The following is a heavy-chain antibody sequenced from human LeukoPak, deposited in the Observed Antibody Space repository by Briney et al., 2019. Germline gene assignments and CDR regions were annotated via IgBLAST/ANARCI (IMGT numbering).Heavy chain of an antibody. J-gene: IGHJ6*02. D-gene: IGHD2-21*01. CDR1: GGSISSGGYY. Sequence: SQTLSLTCTVSGGSISSGGYYWSWIRQHPGKGLEWIGYIYYSGSTYYNPSLKSRVTISADTSKNQFSLKLSSVTAADTAVYYCARDLARGMDVWGQGTTVTVSS. V-gene: IGHV4-31*03. CDR2: IYYSGST. CDR3: ARDLARGMDV.